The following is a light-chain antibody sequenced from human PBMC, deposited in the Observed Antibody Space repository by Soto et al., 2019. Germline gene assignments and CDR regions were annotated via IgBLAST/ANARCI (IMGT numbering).Light chain of an antibody. CDR3: QQYDNWPRT. V-gene: IGKV3-15*01. Sequence: EIVMTQSPGTLSVSPGERATLSCRASQSVSHNLAWYQQKPGQAPRLLIYESSTGATNIPARFSGSGSGKAFTLTISSLQSEDFAIYYCQQYDNWPRTLGQGTKVEIK. J-gene: IGKJ1*01. CDR2: ESS. CDR1: QSVSHN.